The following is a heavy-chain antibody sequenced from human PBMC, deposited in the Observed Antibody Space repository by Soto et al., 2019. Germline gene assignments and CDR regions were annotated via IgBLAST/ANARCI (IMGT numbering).Heavy chain of an antibody. CDR2: INHSGST. CDR1: GGSFSGYY. Sequence: SETLSLTCAVYGGSFSGYYWSWIRQPPGKGLEWIGEINHSGSTNYNPSLKSRVTISVDTSKNQFSLKLSSVTAADTVVYYCATGQLRWDHYYYYGMDVWGQGTTVT. V-gene: IGHV4-34*01. J-gene: IGHJ6*02. D-gene: IGHD1-26*01. CDR3: ATGQLRWDHYYYYGMDV.